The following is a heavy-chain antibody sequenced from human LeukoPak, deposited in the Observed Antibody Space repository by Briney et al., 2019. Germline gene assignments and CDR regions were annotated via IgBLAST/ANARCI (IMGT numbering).Heavy chain of an antibody. CDR1: GYTFTSYD. CDR2: MSPNSGNT. Sequence: GASVKVSCKASGYTFTSYDINWVRQATGQGLEWMGWMSPNSGNTGYAQKFQGRVTMTRNTSISTAYMELSSLRSEDTAVYYCARLESDGGGTDYWGQGTLVTVSS. CDR3: ARLESDGGGTDY. V-gene: IGHV1-8*01. J-gene: IGHJ4*02. D-gene: IGHD2-21*01.